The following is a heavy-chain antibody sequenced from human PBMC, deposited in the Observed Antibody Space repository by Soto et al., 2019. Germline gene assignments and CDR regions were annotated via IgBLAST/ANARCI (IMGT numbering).Heavy chain of an antibody. V-gene: IGHV4-4*02. J-gene: IGHJ6*02. Sequence: SETLSLSCAVSGGSISSSNWWSWVRQPPGKGREWIGETYHSGGTNYNPSLKSRVTISVDKSKNQFSLKLSSVTAADTAVYYCARNLAAARGYYYYGMDVCGHGTTVTVS. CDR2: TYHSGGT. CDR1: GGSISSSNW. CDR3: ARNLAAARGYYYYGMDV. D-gene: IGHD6-6*01.